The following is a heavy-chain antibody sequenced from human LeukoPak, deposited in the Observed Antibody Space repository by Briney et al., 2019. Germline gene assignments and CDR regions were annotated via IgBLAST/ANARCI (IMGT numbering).Heavy chain of an antibody. V-gene: IGHV4-59*08. CDR3: ARLRQQLLDY. CDR1: GGSISSYY. J-gene: IGHJ4*02. CDR2: IYYSGST. Sequence: SETLSLTCTVSGGSISSYYWNWIRQPPGKGLEWIGYIYYSGSTNYNPSLKSRVTISVDTSKNQFSLKLSSVTAADTAVYYCARLRQQLLDYWGQGTLVTVSS. D-gene: IGHD6-13*01.